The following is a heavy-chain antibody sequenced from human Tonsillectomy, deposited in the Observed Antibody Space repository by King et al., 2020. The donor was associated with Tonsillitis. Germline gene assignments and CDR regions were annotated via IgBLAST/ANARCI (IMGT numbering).Heavy chain of an antibody. CDR1: GYTFTSYY. CDR3: ARDLGKGYCSSTSCLRSIAAAGTSAFDI. Sequence: QLVQSGAEVKKPGASVKVSCKASGYTFTSYYMHWVRQAPGQGLEWMGIINPSGGSTSYAQKFQGRVTMTRDTSTSTVYMELSSLRSEDTAVYYCARDLGKGYCSSTSCLRSIAAAGTSAFDIWGQGTMVTVSS. J-gene: IGHJ3*02. CDR2: INPSGGST. D-gene: IGHD2-2*01. V-gene: IGHV1-46*01.